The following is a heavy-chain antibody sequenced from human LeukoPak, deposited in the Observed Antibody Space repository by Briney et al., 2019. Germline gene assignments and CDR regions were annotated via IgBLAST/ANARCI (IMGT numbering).Heavy chain of an antibody. V-gene: IGHV4-34*01. J-gene: IGHJ4*02. CDR1: GGSFSGYY. Sequence: SETLSLTCAVYGGSFSGYYWSWIRQPPGKGLEWIGEINHSGSTNYNPSLKSRVTISVDTSKNHFSLKLSSVTAADTAVYYCARSASYYRAPHFFDYWGQGTLVTVSS. CDR3: ARSASYYRAPHFFDY. D-gene: IGHD3-10*01. CDR2: INHSGST.